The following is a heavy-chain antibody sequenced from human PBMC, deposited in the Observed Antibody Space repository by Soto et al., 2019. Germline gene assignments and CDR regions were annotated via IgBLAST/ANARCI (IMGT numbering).Heavy chain of an antibody. Sequence: QVQLVQSGAEVKKPGSSVTVSCKASGGTFSSYTISWVRQAPGQGLEWMGGIIPIFGTANYAQKFQGRVTITAAHSPXTAYMEWSSLRSEDTAVYYCARGNHRWLQLWYFDLWGRGTLVTVSS. D-gene: IGHD5-12*01. V-gene: IGHV1-69*12. J-gene: IGHJ2*01. CDR2: IIPIFGTA. CDR3: ARGNHRWLQLWYFDL. CDR1: GGTFSSYT.